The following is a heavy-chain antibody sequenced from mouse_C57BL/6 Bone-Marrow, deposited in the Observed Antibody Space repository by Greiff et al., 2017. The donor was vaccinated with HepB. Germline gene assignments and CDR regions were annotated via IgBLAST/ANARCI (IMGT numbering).Heavy chain of an antibody. D-gene: IGHD2-10*01. J-gene: IGHJ1*03. V-gene: IGHV5-6*01. CDR3: ARPYYGYFDV. Sequence: VQLKESGGDLVKPGGSLKLSCAASGFTFSSYGMSWVRQTPDKRLEWVATISSGGSYTYYPDSVKGRFTISRDNAKNTLYLQMSSLKSEDTAMYYCARPYYGYFDVWGTGTTVTVSS. CDR1: GFTFSSYG. CDR2: ISSGGSYT.